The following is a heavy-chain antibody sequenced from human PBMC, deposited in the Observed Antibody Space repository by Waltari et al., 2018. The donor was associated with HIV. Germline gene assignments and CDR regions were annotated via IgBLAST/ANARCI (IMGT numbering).Heavy chain of an antibody. V-gene: IGHV3-23*01. CDR2: ISGGGGTT. D-gene: IGHD1-1*01. CDR3: TKDQTGAADS. Sequence: EVQLLQSGGDLVQPGGSLRLSCAASGFTFSNYAMNWVRQAPGKGLEWVSSISGGGGTTYYAGSVKGRLTVSRDNSKNTLYLQMNSLRVEDTAMYYCTKDQTGAADSWGQGTQVTVPS. CDR1: GFTFSNYA. J-gene: IGHJ5*02.